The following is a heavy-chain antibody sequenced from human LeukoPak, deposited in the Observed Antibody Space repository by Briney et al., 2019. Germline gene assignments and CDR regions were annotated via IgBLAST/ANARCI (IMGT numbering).Heavy chain of an antibody. CDR2: INHSGST. J-gene: IGHJ6*02. V-gene: IGHV4-34*01. Sequence: SGTLSLTCAVYGVSFSGYYWSWIRQAPGKGLEWIGEINHSGSTNYNPSLMSRVTISVNTSNNQFCLKLSSVTAADTALYYCARGRVTPYYYYFYGMDVWGQGTTVTVSS. D-gene: IGHD4-11*01. CDR1: GVSFSGYY. CDR3: ARGRVTPYYYYFYGMDV.